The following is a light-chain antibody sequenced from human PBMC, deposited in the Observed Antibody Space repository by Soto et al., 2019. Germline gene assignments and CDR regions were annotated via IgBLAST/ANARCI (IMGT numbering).Light chain of an antibody. CDR1: NSNIGSNT. V-gene: IGLV1-44*01. Sequence: QSVLTQPPSASGTPGQRVTISCSGSNSNIGSNTVNWYQQLPVTAPKLLIYSNNQRPSGVPGRFSDSKSGTSASLAISGLQSEDEADYYCASWDDSLNGVVFGGGTKLTVL. J-gene: IGLJ2*01. CDR2: SNN. CDR3: ASWDDSLNGVV.